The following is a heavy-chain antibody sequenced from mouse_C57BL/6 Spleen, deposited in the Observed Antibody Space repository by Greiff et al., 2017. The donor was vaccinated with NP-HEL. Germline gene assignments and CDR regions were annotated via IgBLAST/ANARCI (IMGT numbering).Heavy chain of an antibody. CDR1: GYTFTSYW. CDR3: ARGLRSYYFDY. CDR2: IDPSDSYT. D-gene: IGHD3-2*02. Sequence: VQLQQPGAELVRPGTSVKLSCKASGYTFTSYWMHWVKQRPGQGLEWIGVIDPSDSYTNYNQKFKGKATFTVDTSSSTAYMQLSSLTSEDSAVYYCARGLRSYYFDYWGQGTTLTVSS. J-gene: IGHJ2*01. V-gene: IGHV1-59*01.